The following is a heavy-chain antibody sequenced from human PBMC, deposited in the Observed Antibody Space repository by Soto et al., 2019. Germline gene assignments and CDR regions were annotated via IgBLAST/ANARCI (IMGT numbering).Heavy chain of an antibody. Sequence: GGSLRLSCAASGFTFSSYAMSWVRQAPGKGLEWVSAISGSGGSTYYADSVKGRFTISRDNSKNTLYLQMNSLRAEDTAVYYCAKVPPPPYDFWSGYVYYFDYWGQGTLLTVSS. J-gene: IGHJ4*02. V-gene: IGHV3-23*01. D-gene: IGHD3-3*01. CDR2: ISGSGGST. CDR1: GFTFSSYA. CDR3: AKVPPPPYDFWSGYVYYFDY.